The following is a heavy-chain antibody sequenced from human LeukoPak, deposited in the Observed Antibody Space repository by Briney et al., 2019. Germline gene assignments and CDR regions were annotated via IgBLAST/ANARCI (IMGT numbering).Heavy chain of an antibody. Sequence: SETLSLTCTVSGGSISSYYWSWIRQPPGKGLEWIGYIYYSGSTNCNPSLKSRVTISVDTSKNQFSLKLSSVTAADTAVYYCARVLDYYYYGMDVWGQGTTVTVSS. J-gene: IGHJ6*02. CDR1: GGSISSYY. CDR2: IYYSGST. CDR3: ARVLDYYYYGMDV. V-gene: IGHV4-59*01.